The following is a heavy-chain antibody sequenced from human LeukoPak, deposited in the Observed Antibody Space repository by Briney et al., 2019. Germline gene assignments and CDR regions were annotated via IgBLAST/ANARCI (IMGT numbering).Heavy chain of an antibody. CDR3: AKGGDLTTRPYYFDY. CDR2: ISYDGSNK. J-gene: IGHJ4*02. CDR1: GFTFSSYG. D-gene: IGHD4-17*01. Sequence: GGSLRLSCAASGFTFSSYGMHWVRQAPGKGLEGVAVISYDGSNKYYAASVKGRFTISRDNSKNTLYLQMNSLRAEDTAVYYCAKGGDLTTRPYYFDYWGQGTLVTVSS. V-gene: IGHV3-30*18.